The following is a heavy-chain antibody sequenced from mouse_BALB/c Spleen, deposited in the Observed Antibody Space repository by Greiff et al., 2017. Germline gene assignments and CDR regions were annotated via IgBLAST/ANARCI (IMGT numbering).Heavy chain of an antibody. J-gene: IGHJ3*01. Sequence: EVQLQQSGAELVRPGALVKLSCKASGFNIKDYYMHWVKQRPEQGLEWIGWIDPENGNTIYDPKFQGKASITADTSSNTAYLQLSSLTSEDTAVYYCASYYCGSSPWFAYWGQGTLVTVSA. V-gene: IGHV14-1*02. CDR3: ASYYCGSSPWFAY. CDR1: GFNIKDYY. D-gene: IGHD1-1*01. CDR2: IDPENGNT.